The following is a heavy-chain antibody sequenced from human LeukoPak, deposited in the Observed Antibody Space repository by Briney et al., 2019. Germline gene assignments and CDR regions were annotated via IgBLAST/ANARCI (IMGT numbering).Heavy chain of an antibody. J-gene: IGHJ4*02. CDR1: GFTFSSYA. V-gene: IGHV3-30-3*01. D-gene: IGHD3-22*01. CDR2: ISYDGSNK. CDR3: ARDGTMDSSGSFDY. Sequence: QAGGSLRLSCAASGFTFSSYAMHWVRQAPGKGLEWVAVISYDGSNKYYADSVKGRFTISRDNSKNTPYLQMNSLRAEDTAVYYCARDGTMDSSGSFDYWGQGTLVTVSS.